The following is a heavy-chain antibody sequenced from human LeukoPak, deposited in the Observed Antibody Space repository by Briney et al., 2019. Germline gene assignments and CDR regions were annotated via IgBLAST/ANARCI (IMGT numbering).Heavy chain of an antibody. CDR1: GGTFSSYA. J-gene: IGHJ4*02. CDR3: ARGFHYYDSSGYHTFDY. CDR2: IIPIFGTA. V-gene: IGHV1-69*13. D-gene: IGHD3-22*01. Sequence: ASVKVSCKASGGTFSSYAISWVRQAPGQGIEWMGGIIPIFGTANYAQKFQGRVTITADESTSTAYMELSSLRSEDTAVYYCARGFHYYDSSGYHTFDYWGQGTLVTVSS.